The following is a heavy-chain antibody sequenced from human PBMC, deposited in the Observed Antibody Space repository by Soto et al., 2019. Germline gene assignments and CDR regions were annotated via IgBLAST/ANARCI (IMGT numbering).Heavy chain of an antibody. Sequence: SETLSLTCTVSGGSIDSGDCYWSWIRQPPGKGLEWIGYVYYSGTTNYNPFLKSRVTLSLDKSKNQFSLKMNSVTAADTAVYYCERDVIATPNSYAPCGQGTLVTVS. CDR2: VYYSGTT. CDR3: ERDVIATPNSYAP. V-gene: IGHV4-61*08. CDR1: GGSIDSGDCY. J-gene: IGHJ5*02. D-gene: IGHD2-15*01.